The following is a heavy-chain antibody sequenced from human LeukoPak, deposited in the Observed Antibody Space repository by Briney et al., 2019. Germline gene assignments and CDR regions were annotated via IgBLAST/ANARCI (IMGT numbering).Heavy chain of an antibody. Sequence: GGSLRLSCAASGFTFSSYWMHWVRQAPGEGLVWVSRINSDGSSTSYADSVKGRFTISRDNAKNTLYLQMNSLRAEDTAVYYCARGVWELLRRGVVDYWGQGTLVTVSS. CDR3: ARGVWELLRRGVVDY. D-gene: IGHD1-26*01. CDR1: GFTFSSYW. CDR2: INSDGSST. J-gene: IGHJ4*02. V-gene: IGHV3-74*01.